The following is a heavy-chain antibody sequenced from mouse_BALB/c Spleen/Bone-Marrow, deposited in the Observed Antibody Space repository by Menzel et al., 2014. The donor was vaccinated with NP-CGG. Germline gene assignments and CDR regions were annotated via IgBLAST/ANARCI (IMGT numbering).Heavy chain of an antibody. CDR2: IRLKSNNYAT. J-gene: IGHJ3*01. Sequence: EVQGVESGGGLVQPGGSMKLSCVASGFTFSNYWVNWVRQSPEKGLDWVAEIRLKSNNYATHYAESVKGRFTISRDDSKSSVYLQMNNLRAEDTGIYYCTTGFAYWGQGTLVTVSA. V-gene: IGHV6-6*02. CDR3: TTGFAY. CDR1: GFTFSNYW.